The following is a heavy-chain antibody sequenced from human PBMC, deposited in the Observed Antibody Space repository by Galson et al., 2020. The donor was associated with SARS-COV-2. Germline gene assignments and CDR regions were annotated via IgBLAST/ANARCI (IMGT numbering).Heavy chain of an antibody. D-gene: IGHD2-15*01. CDR1: GFPFDYYG. J-gene: IGHJ6*02. CDR3: AKKDRGMDFYHYGMDV. CDR2: ISYDGSNK. Sequence: GGSLRLSCAASGFPFDYYGIHWVRQAPGKGLEWVAVISYDGSNKYYADSVKGRFTISRDNSKNRLYLQMNGLRAEDTAVYYCAKKDRGMDFYHYGMDVWGQGTTVTVSS. V-gene: IGHV3-30*18.